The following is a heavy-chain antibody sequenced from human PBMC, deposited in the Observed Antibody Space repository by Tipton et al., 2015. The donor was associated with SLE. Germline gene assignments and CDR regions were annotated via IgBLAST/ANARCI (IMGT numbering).Heavy chain of an antibody. CDR1: GGSFSGYY. CDR3: ARGRGDSSGSFAMDV. J-gene: IGHJ6*02. CDR2: INHSGST. V-gene: IGHV4-34*01. D-gene: IGHD3-22*01. Sequence: LRLSCAVYGGSFSGYYWSWIRQPPGKGLEWIGEINHSGSTNQNPSLKSRVTISVDTSKNQFSLKLSSVTAADTAVYYCARGRGDSSGSFAMDVWGQGTTVTVSS.